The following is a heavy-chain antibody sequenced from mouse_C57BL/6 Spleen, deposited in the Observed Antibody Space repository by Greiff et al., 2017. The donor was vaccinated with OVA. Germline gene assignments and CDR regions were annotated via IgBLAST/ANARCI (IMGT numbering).Heavy chain of an antibody. V-gene: IGHV1-42*01. Sequence: EVQLQQSGPELVKPGASVKISCKASGYSFTGYYMNWVKQSPEKSLEWIGEINPSTGDTTYNQKFKAKATLTVDKSSSTAYMQLKSLTSEDSAVYYCARGLTGTGAWFAYWGQGTLVTVSA. D-gene: IGHD4-1*01. CDR1: GYSFTGYY. J-gene: IGHJ3*01. CDR3: ARGLTGTGAWFAY. CDR2: INPSTGDT.